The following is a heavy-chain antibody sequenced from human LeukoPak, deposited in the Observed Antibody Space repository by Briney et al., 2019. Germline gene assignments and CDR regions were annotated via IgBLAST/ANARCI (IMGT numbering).Heavy chain of an antibody. J-gene: IGHJ6*02. CDR1: GYTFTSYA. Sequence: ASVTVSCKSSGYTFTSYATHWVRQVPGQRLEWMGCINAGNGNTKYSQKFQGRVTITRDTSASTAYMELSSLRSEDTAVYYCAGGPIGAPPHRGNYYYCGMDVWGQGTTVTVSS. CDR2: INAGNGNT. CDR3: AGGPIGAPPHRGNYYYCGMDV. D-gene: IGHD1-14*01. V-gene: IGHV1-3*01.